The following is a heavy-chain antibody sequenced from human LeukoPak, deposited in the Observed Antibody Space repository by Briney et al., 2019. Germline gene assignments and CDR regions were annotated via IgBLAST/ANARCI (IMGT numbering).Heavy chain of an antibody. Sequence: PGGSLRLSCAASGFTFDEYAMHWVRQAPGKGLEWVSFISWQGGTTYYADSVKGRFTISRDNSKNSLYLQMNSLRAEDTAFYYCAKDTDPAYFYYMDVWGKGTTVTVSS. J-gene: IGHJ6*03. V-gene: IGHV3-43D*03. CDR3: AKDTDPAYFYYMDV. CDR1: GFTFDEYA. CDR2: ISWQGGTT.